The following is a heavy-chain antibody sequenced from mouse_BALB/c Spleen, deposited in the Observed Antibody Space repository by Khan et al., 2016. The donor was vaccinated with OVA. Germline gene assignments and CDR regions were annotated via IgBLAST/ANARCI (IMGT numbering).Heavy chain of an antibody. Sequence: VQLQQSGTVLARPGTSVRMSCKASGYIFTDYLMHWVKRRPGQGLEWIGSIYPGNNETNYNQKFKDKAKLTSVPPASTAYMDFTSLTNEDSAVFYCTRAGYGAFAFWGQGTLVTVSA. V-gene: IGHV1-5*01. J-gene: IGHJ3*01. CDR1: GYIFTDYL. D-gene: IGHD1-1*01. CDR3: TRAGYGAFAF. CDR2: IYPGNNET.